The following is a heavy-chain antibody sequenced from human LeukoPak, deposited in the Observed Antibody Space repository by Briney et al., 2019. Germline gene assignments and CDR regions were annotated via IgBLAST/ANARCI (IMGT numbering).Heavy chain of an antibody. CDR2: INPNSGGT. CDR1: GYTFTGYY. Sequence: GASVTVSCKASGYTFTGYYMHWVRQPPAQGLEWMGWINPNSGGTNYAHKFQGRVTMTTDTTTNTAYMEPRTLISHAHARYFFRKGRRVGADDHFDHWGQGTLVTVSS. D-gene: IGHD1-1*01. J-gene: IGHJ4*02. CDR3: RKGRRVGADDHFDH. V-gene: IGHV1-2*02.